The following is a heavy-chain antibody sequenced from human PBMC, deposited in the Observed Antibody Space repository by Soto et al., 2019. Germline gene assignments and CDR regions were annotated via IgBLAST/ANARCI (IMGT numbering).Heavy chain of an antibody. J-gene: IGHJ6*03. CDR3: ARARGGPEGWLRARYYYYYMDV. CDR1: GGSFSGYY. V-gene: IGHV4-34*01. D-gene: IGHD5-12*01. CDR2: INHSGST. Sequence: SETLSLTCAVYGGSFSGYYWSWIRQPPGKGLEWIGEINHSGSTNYNPSLKSRVTISVDTSKNQFSLKLSSVTAADTAVYYCARARGGPEGWLRARYYYYYMDVWGKGTTVTVSS.